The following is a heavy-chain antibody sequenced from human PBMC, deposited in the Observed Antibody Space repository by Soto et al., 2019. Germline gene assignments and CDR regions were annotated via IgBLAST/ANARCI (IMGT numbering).Heavy chain of an antibody. V-gene: IGHV4-59*01. CDR3: ARDLSPGDSSGYYPRYYYYGMDV. D-gene: IGHD3-22*01. Sequence: PSETLSLTCTVSGGSISSYYWSWIRQPPGKGLEWIGYIYYSGSTNYNPSLKSRVTISVDTSKNQFSLKLSSVTAADTAVYYCARDLSPGDSSGYYPRYYYYGMDVWGQGTTVNVSS. J-gene: IGHJ6*02. CDR2: IYYSGST. CDR1: GGSISSYY.